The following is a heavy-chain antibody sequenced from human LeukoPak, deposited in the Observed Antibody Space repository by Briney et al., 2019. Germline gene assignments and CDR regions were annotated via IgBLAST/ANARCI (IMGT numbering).Heavy chain of an antibody. CDR3: ARDTYYYDSSGYRDDAFDI. CDR2: IYYSGST. CDR1: GGSISSSSYY. Sequence: SETLSLTCTVSGGSISSSSYYWGWIRQPPGKGLEWIGYIYYSGSTNYNPSLKSRVTISVDTSKNQFSLKLSSVTAADTAVYYCARDTYYYDSSGYRDDAFDIWGQGTMVTVSS. V-gene: IGHV4-61*01. D-gene: IGHD3-22*01. J-gene: IGHJ3*02.